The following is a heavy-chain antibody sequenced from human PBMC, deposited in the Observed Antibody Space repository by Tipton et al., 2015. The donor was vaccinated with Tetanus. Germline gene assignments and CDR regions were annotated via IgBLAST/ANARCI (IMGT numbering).Heavy chain of an antibody. CDR2: IYPGDSDT. V-gene: IGHV5-51*01. CDR1: GYSFTSYW. J-gene: IGHJ3*02. Sequence: VQLVQSGAEVKKPGESLKISCKGSGYSFTSYWIGWVRQMPGKGLEWMGIIYPGDSDTRYSPPFQGQVTISADKSISTAYLQWSSLKASDTAMYYCAGVHYGDYLVDASDIWGQGTMVTVSS. CDR3: AGVHYGDYLVDASDI. D-gene: IGHD4-17*01.